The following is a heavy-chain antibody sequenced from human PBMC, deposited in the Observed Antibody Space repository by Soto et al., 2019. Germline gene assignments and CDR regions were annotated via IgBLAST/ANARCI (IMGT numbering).Heavy chain of an antibody. CDR3: ARNLIFGGVTDPWDYYYGMDV. V-gene: IGHV3-74*01. Sequence: GSLRLSCAASGFTFSSYWMHWVRQAPGKGLVWVSRINSDGSSTSYADSVRGRFTISRDNAKNTLYLQMNSLRAEDTAVYYCARNLIFGGVTDPWDYYYGMDVWGQGTTVTVSS. CDR1: GFTFSSYW. J-gene: IGHJ6*01. D-gene: IGHD3-3*01. CDR2: INSDGSST.